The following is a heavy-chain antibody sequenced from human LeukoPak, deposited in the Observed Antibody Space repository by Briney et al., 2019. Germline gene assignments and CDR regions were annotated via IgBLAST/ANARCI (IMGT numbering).Heavy chain of an antibody. CDR2: IRNKANSYTT. CDR3: TSGSSGWLY. CDR1: GFTFSDHY. Sequence: PGGSLRLSCAASGFTFSDHYMHWVRQAPGKGLEWVGRIRNKANSYTTEYAASVKGRFTISRDDSKYSLYLQMNSLKTEDTAVYYCTSGSSGWLYWGQGTLVTVSS. D-gene: IGHD6-19*01. V-gene: IGHV3-72*01. J-gene: IGHJ4*02.